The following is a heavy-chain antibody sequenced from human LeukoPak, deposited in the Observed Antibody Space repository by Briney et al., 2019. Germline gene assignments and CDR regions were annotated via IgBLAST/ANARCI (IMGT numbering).Heavy chain of an antibody. J-gene: IGHJ4*02. CDR2: ISSSGSTI. CDR3: ARVGAYAAVNC. D-gene: IGHD3-16*01. CDR1: GFTFSTYE. Sequence: PGGSLRLSCAASGFTFSTYEMNWVRQAPGKGLEWVSYISSSGSTINYADSVKGRFTISRDNAKNSLYLQMNSLRAEDTAVYYCARVGAYAAVNCWGQGTLVTVSS. V-gene: IGHV3-48*03.